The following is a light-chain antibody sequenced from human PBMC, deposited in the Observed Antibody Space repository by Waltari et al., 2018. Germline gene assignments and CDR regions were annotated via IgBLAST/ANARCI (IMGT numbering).Light chain of an antibody. V-gene: IGKV3-15*01. CDR1: QGVSSK. CDR2: DTS. Sequence: EIVMTQSPATLSVSPGERATLSCRASQGVSSKLAWYQPKPGQPPRLLLYDTSVRAAGIPGMFSGSGSGTEFTLTISSLQSDDFAVYYCQQYNNWPPWTFGQGTKVEIK. J-gene: IGKJ1*01. CDR3: QQYNNWPPWT.